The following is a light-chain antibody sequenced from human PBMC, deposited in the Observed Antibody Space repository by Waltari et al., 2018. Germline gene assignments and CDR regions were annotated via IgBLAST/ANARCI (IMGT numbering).Light chain of an antibody. V-gene: IGKV1-39*01. CDR2: TAA. CDR3: QQSYSSPYT. CDR1: QSIRSY. Sequence: DIQMPQSPSSLSASVGDRVIITCRASQSIRSYLNWYQQKPGKAPKLLIYTAANFQSGVPSRFSGSGSGTDFTLTITSLQPEDFATYYCQQSYSSPYTFGQGTKVETK. J-gene: IGKJ2*01.